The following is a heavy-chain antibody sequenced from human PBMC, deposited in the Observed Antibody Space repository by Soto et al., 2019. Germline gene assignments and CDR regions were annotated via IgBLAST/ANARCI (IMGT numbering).Heavy chain of an antibody. J-gene: IGHJ4*02. CDR3: ARHAGFNDYGDSSFFDY. V-gene: IGHV4-39*01. CDR1: GGSISSSSYY. Sequence: SETLSLTCTVSGGSISSSSYYWGWIRQPPGKGLEWIGSIYYSGSTYYNPSLKSRVTISVDTSKNQFSLKLSSVTAADTAVYYCARHAGFNDYGDSSFFDYWGQGTLVTVSS. CDR2: IYYSGST. D-gene: IGHD4-17*01.